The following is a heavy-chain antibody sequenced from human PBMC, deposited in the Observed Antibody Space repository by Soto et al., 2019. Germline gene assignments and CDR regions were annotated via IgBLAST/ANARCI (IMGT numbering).Heavy chain of an antibody. V-gene: IGHV3-23*01. J-gene: IGHJ4*02. CDR1: GFTFSSYA. D-gene: IGHD3-3*01. CDR2: ISGSGGST. CDR3: AKDLGYDFWSGYDDY. Sequence: VGSLRLSCAASGFTFSSYAMSWVRQAPGKGLEWVSAISGSGGSTYYADSVKGGFTISRDNSKNTLYLQMNSLRAEDTAVYYCAKDLGYDFWSGYDDYWGQGTLVTVSS.